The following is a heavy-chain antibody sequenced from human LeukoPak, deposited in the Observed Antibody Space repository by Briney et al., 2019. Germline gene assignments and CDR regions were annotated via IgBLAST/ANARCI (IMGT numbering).Heavy chain of an antibody. CDR2: ISSTSSYI. V-gene: IGHV3-21*01. Sequence: GGSLRLSCAASGFTFSSYSIHWVRQTPGKGLEWVSSISSTSSYIYYADSVKGRFTISRDNAKNTVYLQMKSLRAEDTAVYYCARGWAGSSYDYWGQGTLVTVSS. D-gene: IGHD3-10*01. J-gene: IGHJ4*02. CDR1: GFTFSSYS. CDR3: ARGWAGSSYDY.